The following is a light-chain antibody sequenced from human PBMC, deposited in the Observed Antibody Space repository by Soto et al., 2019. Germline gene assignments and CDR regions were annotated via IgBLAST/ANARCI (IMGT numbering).Light chain of an antibody. CDR1: QGISSY. CDR2: AAS. CDR3: QQYYSYPWT. Sequence: AIRMTQSPSSLSASTGDRVTITCRASQGISSYLAWYQQKPGKAPKLLIYAASTLQRVVPSRFSGSGSGTDFTLTISCLQSEDFATYYCQQYYSYPWTFGPGTKVDIK. V-gene: IGKV1-8*01. J-gene: IGKJ3*01.